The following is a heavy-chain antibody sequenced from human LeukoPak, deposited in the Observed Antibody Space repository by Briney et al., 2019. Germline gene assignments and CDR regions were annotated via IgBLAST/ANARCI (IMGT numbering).Heavy chain of an antibody. CDR3: AKEVLVSADWRFDY. CDR1: GITLSNYG. V-gene: IGHV3-23*01. Sequence: PGGSLRLSCAVSGITLSNYGMSWVRQAPGKGLEWVSGISGSGGSTYYADSVKGRFTISRDYSKNTLYLQMNSPRAEDTAVYYCAKEVLVSADWRFDYWGQGTLVTVSS. D-gene: IGHD5/OR15-5a*01. J-gene: IGHJ4*02. CDR2: ISGSGGST.